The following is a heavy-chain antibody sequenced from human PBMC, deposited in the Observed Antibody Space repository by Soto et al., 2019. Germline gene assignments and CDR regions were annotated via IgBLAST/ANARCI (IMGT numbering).Heavy chain of an antibody. J-gene: IGHJ6*02. CDR3: ARRVITDYYYYGMDV. V-gene: IGHV3-23*01. D-gene: IGHD3-22*01. CDR1: GFTFSDYA. Sequence: EVQLLESGGGVVQPGGSLRLSCSASGFTFSDYAMSWVRQAPGKGLEWVSGISGSGGSTYYADSVKGRFTISRDNSENTLYLQVNSLRAEDTAVYYCARRVITDYYYYGMDVWGQGTSVTISS. CDR2: ISGSGGST.